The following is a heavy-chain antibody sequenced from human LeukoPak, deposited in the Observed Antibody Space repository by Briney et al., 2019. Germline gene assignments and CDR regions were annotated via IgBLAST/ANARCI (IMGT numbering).Heavy chain of an antibody. Sequence: ASVKVSCKASEYTFTKYFIHWVRQAPGQGLEWMGIINPSGTNTAFAQTFQGRVTMTRDTSTNTVYMELSSLRSEDTAVYYCARARPDSSGILFDYWGQGTLVTVSS. CDR3: ARARPDSSGILFDY. J-gene: IGHJ4*02. D-gene: IGHD3-22*01. CDR1: EYTFTKYF. V-gene: IGHV1-46*01. CDR2: INPSGTNT.